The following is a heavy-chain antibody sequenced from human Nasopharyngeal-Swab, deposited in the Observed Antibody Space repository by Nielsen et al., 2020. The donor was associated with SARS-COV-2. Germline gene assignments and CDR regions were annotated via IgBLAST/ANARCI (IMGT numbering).Heavy chain of an antibody. Sequence: SGPTLVKPTQTLTLTCSFSGFSLTNSGVGVAWIRQPPGKALEWLALIYWVDDQRDNPSLKTRLTIPKDTSKDQVVLTLTNMGPVDSGTYYCAHITRGLERDTIFGVPLASLSYYYMDVWGKGTTVTVS. CDR1: GFSLTNSGVG. CDR2: IYWVDDQ. V-gene: IGHV2-5*02. D-gene: IGHD3-3*01. CDR3: AHITRGLERDTIFGVPLASLSYYYMDV. J-gene: IGHJ6*03.